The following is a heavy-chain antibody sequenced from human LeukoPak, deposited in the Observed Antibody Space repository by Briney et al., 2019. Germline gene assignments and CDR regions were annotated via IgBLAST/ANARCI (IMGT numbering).Heavy chain of an antibody. V-gene: IGHV4-39*01. Sequence: SETLSLTCTVSGGSISSSSYYWGWIRQPPGKGLEWIGSTYYSGSTYYNPSRKSRVTISVDTSKNQFSLKLGSVTAADTAVYYCFRGPFDYWGQGTLVTVSS. CDR2: TYYSGST. D-gene: IGHD3-10*01. J-gene: IGHJ4*02. CDR3: FRGPFDY. CDR1: GGSISSSSYY.